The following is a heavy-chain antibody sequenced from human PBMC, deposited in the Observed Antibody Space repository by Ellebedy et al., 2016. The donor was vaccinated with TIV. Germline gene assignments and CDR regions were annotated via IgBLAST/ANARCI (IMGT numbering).Heavy chain of an antibody. CDR2: ISSHGQTT. CDR1: GFRFSTHG. V-gene: IGHV3-30*18. J-gene: IGHJ4*02. CDR3: TKEGAEAGRPAYLSYDH. Sequence: GGSLKISCAASGFRFSTHGMHWVRQAPGKGLEWVAVISSHGQTTYYADSVKGRFTISRDNSKDTLDLQMNSLRPEDPAVYYCTKEGAEAGRPAYLSYDHWGQGTLVTVSS. D-gene: IGHD6-19*01.